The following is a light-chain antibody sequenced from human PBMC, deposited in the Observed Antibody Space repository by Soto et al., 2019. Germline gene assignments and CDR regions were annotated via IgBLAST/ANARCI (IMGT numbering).Light chain of an antibody. CDR1: SSDVGGYNY. CDR2: DGS. CDR3: SSYAGSNNPLYV. Sequence: QSVLTQPPSASGSPGQSVTISCTGTSSDVGGYNYVSWYQQHPGKARKLMIYDGSKRPSGVPYRLYGSQSGNTASLTVSGLQAEDEADYYCSSYAGSNNPLYVFGTGTRSPS. J-gene: IGLJ1*01. V-gene: IGLV2-8*01.